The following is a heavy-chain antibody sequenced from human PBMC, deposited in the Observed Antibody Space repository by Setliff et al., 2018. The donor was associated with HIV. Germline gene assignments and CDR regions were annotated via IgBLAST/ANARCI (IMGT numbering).Heavy chain of an antibody. D-gene: IGHD6-6*01. V-gene: IGHV4-4*02. CDR3: ARDQSIAARYLFDP. J-gene: IGHJ5*02. CDR2: IYHSGTT. Sequence: SETLSLTCPGSGGAIDDINWWNWVRQSPGKGLEWIGEIYHSGTTNYNPSLKSRVTISVDKSKNQFSLKLTSATAADPAVYYCARDQSIAARYLFDPWGQGTLVTVSS. CDR1: GGAIDDINW.